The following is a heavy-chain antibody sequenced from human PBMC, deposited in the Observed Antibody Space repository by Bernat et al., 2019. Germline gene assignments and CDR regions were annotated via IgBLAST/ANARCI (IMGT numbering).Heavy chain of an antibody. J-gene: IGHJ6*02. V-gene: IGHV3-23*01. CDR1: GFTFSSYA. Sequence: EVQLLESGGGLVQPGGSLRLSCAASGFTFSSYAMSWVRQAPGKGLEWVSAISGSGGSTYYADSVKGRFTISRDNSKNTLYLQMNSLRVEDTAVYYCAKSTVTTTSATINSIYFYYYGMDVWGQGTTVTVSS. CDR3: AKSTVTTTSATINSIYFYYYGMDV. D-gene: IGHD4-17*01. CDR2: ISGSGGST.